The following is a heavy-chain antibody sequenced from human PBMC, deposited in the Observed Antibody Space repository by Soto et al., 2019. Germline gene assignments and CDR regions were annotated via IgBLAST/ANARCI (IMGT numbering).Heavy chain of an antibody. CDR3: ARDYLTGDPREAFDS. V-gene: IGHV3-21*01. Sequence: GGSLRLSCTASGFNFGAFSLSWVRQAPGKGLEWVSSIDPTSTEIHYADSVEGRFSVYRDSTKNSLYLQVISLRFEDTGVYYCARDYLTGDPREAFDSWGQGTLVTVSS. D-gene: IGHD7-27*01. CDR1: GFNFGAFS. J-gene: IGHJ4*02. CDR2: IDPTSTEI.